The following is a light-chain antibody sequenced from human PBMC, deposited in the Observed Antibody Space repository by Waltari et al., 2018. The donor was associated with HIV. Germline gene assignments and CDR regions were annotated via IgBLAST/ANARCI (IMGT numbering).Light chain of an antibody. J-gene: IGKJ1*01. CDR2: DAS. V-gene: IGKV3-11*01. CDR3: QQRTNWPPWT. Sequence: EIVLTQSPATLSLSPGERATLSCRASQSVSDYLACYQQKPGQAPRLLIYDASNRATGIPARFSGSGSGTDFTLTISSLEPEDFAVYYCQQRTNWPPWTFGQGTKVEVK. CDR1: QSVSDY.